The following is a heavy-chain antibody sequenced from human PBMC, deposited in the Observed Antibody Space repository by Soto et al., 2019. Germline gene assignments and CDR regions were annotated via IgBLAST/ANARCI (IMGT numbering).Heavy chain of an antibody. CDR3: TTDLIAAKPSVDY. V-gene: IGHV3-15*07. J-gene: IGHJ4*02. Sequence: EVQLVESGGGLVKPGGSLRLSCAASGFTFSNAWMNWVRQAPGKGLEWVGRIKSKTDGGTTDYAAPVKGRFTISRGDSKNTLYLQMNSLKTEDTAVYYCTTDLIAAKPSVDYWGQGTLVTVSS. CDR1: GFTFSNAW. D-gene: IGHD6-13*01. CDR2: IKSKTDGGTT.